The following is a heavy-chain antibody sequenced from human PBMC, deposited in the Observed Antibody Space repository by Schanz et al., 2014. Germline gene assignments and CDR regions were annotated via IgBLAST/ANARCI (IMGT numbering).Heavy chain of an antibody. D-gene: IGHD6-13*01. CDR3: ARDGVDAAAGGSY. CDR2: VNPSVRGT. V-gene: IGHV1-46*03. CDR1: GYTLSAYS. J-gene: IGHJ4*02. Sequence: QVQLVQSGTQVKKPGASVKVSCKASGYTLSAYSLHWVRQAPGQGLEWMGIVNPSVRGTHFAREFQGRVTVTSDTSTSTVYMELSGLRSEDTAVYYCARDGVDAAAGGSYGGQGTLVTVSS.